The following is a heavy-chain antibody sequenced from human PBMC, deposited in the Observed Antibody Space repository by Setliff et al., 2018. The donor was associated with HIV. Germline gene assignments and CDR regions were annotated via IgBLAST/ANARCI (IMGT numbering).Heavy chain of an antibody. V-gene: IGHV2-5*01. CDR1: GFSLSTSGGG. CDR2: IYWNGEK. CDR3: AHSPRRGYSYGSFYYHYYYMDV. J-gene: IGHJ6*03. D-gene: IGHD5-18*01. Sequence: SGPTLVNPTQTLTLTCAFSGFSLSTSGGGVGWIRQPPEKALEWLAVIYWNGEKRYSPSLKNRLTITKDTSKNQVVLKMTNMDPVDTATYYCAHSPRRGYSYGSFYYHYYYMDVWGTGTTVTVSS.